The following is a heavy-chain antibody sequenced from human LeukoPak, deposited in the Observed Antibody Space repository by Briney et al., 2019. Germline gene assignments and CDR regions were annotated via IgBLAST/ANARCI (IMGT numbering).Heavy chain of an antibody. J-gene: IGHJ3*02. V-gene: IGHV4-34*01. CDR2: INHSGST. D-gene: IGHD6-19*01. Sequence: PSETLSLTCAVYGGSFSGYYWSWIRQPPGKGLEWIGEINHSGSTNYNPSLKSRVTISVDTSKNQFSLKLSSVTAADTAVYYCARHVRSGWYRGAFDIWGQGTMVTVSS. CDR3: ARHVRSGWYRGAFDI. CDR1: GGSFSGYY.